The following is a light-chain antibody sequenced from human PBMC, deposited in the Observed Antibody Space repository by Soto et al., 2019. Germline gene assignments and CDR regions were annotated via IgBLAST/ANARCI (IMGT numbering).Light chain of an antibody. CDR2: EVS. V-gene: IGLV2-14*01. CDR3: TSYSSSDIFYV. Sequence: QSVLTQPASVSGSPGQSITISCTGTSSDVGGYNYVSWYQQQSGKAPKLMIHEVSNRPSGVSNRFSGSKSGNTASLTISGLQADDEADYYCTSYSSSDIFYVFGTGTKVTVL. J-gene: IGLJ1*01. CDR1: SSDVGGYNY.